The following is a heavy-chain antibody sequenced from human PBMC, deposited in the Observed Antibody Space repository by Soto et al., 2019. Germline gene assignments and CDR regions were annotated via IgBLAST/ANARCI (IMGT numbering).Heavy chain of an antibody. Sequence: EVQLVESGGGLVKPGGSLRLSCAASGFTFSSYSMNWVRQAPGKGLEWVSSISSSSSYIYYADSVKGRFTNSRDNAKNSLYLQMNSLRAEDTAVYYCARDMANPVVAATFDYWGQGTLVTVSS. D-gene: IGHD2-15*01. CDR3: ARDMANPVVAATFDY. CDR2: ISSSSSYI. V-gene: IGHV3-21*01. CDR1: GFTFSSYS. J-gene: IGHJ4*02.